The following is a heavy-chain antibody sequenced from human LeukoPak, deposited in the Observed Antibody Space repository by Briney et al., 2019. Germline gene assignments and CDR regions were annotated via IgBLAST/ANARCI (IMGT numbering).Heavy chain of an antibody. CDR3: QSRFLEWLLDY. Sequence: SETLSLTCTVSGGSINSGGYFWNWIRQHPGRGLEWIGSIYYTGSTSYYPSLKSRVIISVDTSKNQFSLKLSSVTAADTAVYYCQSRFLEWLLDYWGQGTLVTVSS. CDR1: GGSINSGGYF. CDR2: IYYTGST. V-gene: IGHV4-31*08. J-gene: IGHJ4*02. D-gene: IGHD3-3*01.